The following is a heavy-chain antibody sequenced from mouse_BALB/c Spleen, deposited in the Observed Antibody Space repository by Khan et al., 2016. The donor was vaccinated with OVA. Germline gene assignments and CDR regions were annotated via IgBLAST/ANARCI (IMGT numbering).Heavy chain of an antibody. Sequence: QMQLEESGPALVAPSQSLSITCTISGFSLTDYGVHWVRQPPGKGLEWLVVIWSDGSTTYNSALKSRLSISKDNSKSQVFLKMNSLQTDDTAVYXCARQPYYHYYVMDYWGQGTSVTVAS. CDR2: IWSDGST. CDR1: GFSLTDYG. V-gene: IGHV2-6-1*01. D-gene: IGHD2-10*01. CDR3: ARQPYYHYYVMDY. J-gene: IGHJ4*01.